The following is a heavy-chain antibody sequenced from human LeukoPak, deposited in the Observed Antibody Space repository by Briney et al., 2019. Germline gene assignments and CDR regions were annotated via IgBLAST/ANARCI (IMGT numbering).Heavy chain of an antibody. CDR1: GGSISSYY. Sequence: PSETLSLTCTVSGGSISSYYWSWIRQPPGKGLEWLGYIYYSGSTNYNPSLKSRVTISVDTSKNQFSLKLSSVTAADTAVYYCARSPTYCGGDCYLAGNWFDPWGQGTLVTVSS. D-gene: IGHD2-21*02. V-gene: IGHV4-59*01. J-gene: IGHJ5*02. CDR2: IYYSGST. CDR3: ARSPTYCGGDCYLAGNWFDP.